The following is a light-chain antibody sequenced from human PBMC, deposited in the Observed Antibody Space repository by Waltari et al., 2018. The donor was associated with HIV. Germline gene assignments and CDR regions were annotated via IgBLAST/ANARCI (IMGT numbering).Light chain of an antibody. Sequence: QSALTQPPSASGSPGQSVTLSCTGTSSDVGGYNYVSWHQQHPGKAPKLMIYDVIKRPSGVPDRVSGSKSGNTASLTVSGLQPEVEADYYCSSHAGSKVVFGGGTRLTVL. CDR1: SSDVGGYNY. V-gene: IGLV2-8*01. CDR2: DVI. J-gene: IGLJ2*01. CDR3: SSHAGSKVV.